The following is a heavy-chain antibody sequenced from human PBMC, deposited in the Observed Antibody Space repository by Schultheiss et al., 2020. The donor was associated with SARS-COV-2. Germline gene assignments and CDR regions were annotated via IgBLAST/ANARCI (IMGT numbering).Heavy chain of an antibody. Sequence: GESLKISCAASGFTVSSNYMSWVRQAPGKGLEWVSVIYSGGSTYYADSVKGRFTISRDNSKNTLYLQMNSLRAEDTAVYYCARGYNWNYGWGYWGQGTLVTVSS. J-gene: IGHJ4*02. V-gene: IGHV3-66*02. D-gene: IGHD1-7*01. CDR1: GFTVSSNY. CDR2: IYSGGST. CDR3: ARGYNWNYGWGY.